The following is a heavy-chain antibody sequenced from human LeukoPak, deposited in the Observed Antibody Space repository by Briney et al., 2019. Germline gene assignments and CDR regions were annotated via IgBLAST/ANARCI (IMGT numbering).Heavy chain of an antibody. CDR1: GGTFSSYA. CDR2: INPNSGGT. J-gene: IGHJ5*02. Sequence: GASVKVSCKASGGTFSSYAISWVRQAPGQGLEWMGWINPNSGGTNYTQKFQGRVTMTRDTSISTAYMELSRLRSDDTAVYYCARAAIGSITMVRGVIFAFDPWGQGTLVTVSS. D-gene: IGHD3-10*01. CDR3: ARAAIGSITMVRGVIFAFDP. V-gene: IGHV1-2*02.